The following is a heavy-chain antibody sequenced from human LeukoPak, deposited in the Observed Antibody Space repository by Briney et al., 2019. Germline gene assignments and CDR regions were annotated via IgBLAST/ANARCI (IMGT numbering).Heavy chain of an antibody. Sequence: SQTLSLTCTVSGGSISSGGYYWSWIRQPPGKGLEWIGYIYYSGSTNYNPSLKSRVTISVDTSKNQFSLKLSSVTAADTAVYYCARDNLTYYDFWSGYRTHYYYYYGMDVWGQGTTVTVSS. CDR3: ARDNLTYYDFWSGYRTHYYYYYGMDV. J-gene: IGHJ6*02. CDR1: GGSISSGGYY. CDR2: IYYSGST. D-gene: IGHD3-3*01. V-gene: IGHV4-61*08.